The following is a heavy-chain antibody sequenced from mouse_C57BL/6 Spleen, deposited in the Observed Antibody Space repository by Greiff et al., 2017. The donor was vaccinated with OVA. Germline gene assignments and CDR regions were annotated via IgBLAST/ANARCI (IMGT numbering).Heavy chain of an antibody. J-gene: IGHJ3*01. V-gene: IGHV5-17*01. CDR2: ISSGSSTI. D-gene: IGHD1-1*01. Sequence: EVQVVESGGGLVKPGGSLKLSCAASGFTFSDYGMHWVRQAPEKGLEWVAYISSGSSTIYYADTVKGRFTISRDNAKNTLFLQMTSLRSEDTAMYYCARPPHYYGSSYHFAYWGQGTLVTVSA. CDR3: ARPPHYYGSSYHFAY. CDR1: GFTFSDYG.